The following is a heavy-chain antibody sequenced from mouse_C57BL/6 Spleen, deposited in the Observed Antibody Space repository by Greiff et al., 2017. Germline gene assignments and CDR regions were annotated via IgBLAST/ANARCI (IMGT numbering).Heavy chain of an antibody. Sequence: DVKLVESGPGLVKPSQSLSLTCSVTGYSITSGYYWNWIRQFPGNKLEWMGYISYDGSNNYNPSLKNRISITRDTSKNQFFLKLNSVTTEDTATYYCARGDDYDRYYAMDYWGQGTSVTVSS. CDR3: ARGDDYDRYYAMDY. D-gene: IGHD2-4*01. V-gene: IGHV3-6*01. CDR2: ISYDGSN. CDR1: GYSITSGYY. J-gene: IGHJ4*01.